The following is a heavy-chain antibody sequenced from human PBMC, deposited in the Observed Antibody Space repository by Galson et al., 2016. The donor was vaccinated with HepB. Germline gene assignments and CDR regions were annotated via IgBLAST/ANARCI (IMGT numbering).Heavy chain of an antibody. CDR3: ARVGAYVWGTYRSPRALDI. V-gene: IGHV1-69*13. D-gene: IGHD3-16*02. Sequence: SVKVSCKASGGTFSSYAISWVRQAPGQGLEWMGGIIPISRTVKYAQTFQGRVTITADESTNTAYMELSSLRSEDTALYYCARVGAYVWGTYRSPRALDIWGQGTMVTVS. CDR2: IIPISRTV. CDR1: GGTFSSYA. J-gene: IGHJ3*02.